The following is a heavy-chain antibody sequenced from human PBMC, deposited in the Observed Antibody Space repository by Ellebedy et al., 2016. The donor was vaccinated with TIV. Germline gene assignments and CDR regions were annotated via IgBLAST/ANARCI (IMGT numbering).Heavy chain of an antibody. J-gene: IGHJ4*02. Sequence: GGSLRLSXAASGFTFSSYWMSWVRQAPGKGLEWVANIKQDGSEKYYVDSVKGRFTISRDNAKNSLYLQMNSLRAEDTAVYYCARERPDLEMASHFDYWGQGTLVTVSS. CDR2: IKQDGSEK. CDR1: GFTFSSYW. CDR3: ARERPDLEMASHFDY. V-gene: IGHV3-7*01. D-gene: IGHD5-24*01.